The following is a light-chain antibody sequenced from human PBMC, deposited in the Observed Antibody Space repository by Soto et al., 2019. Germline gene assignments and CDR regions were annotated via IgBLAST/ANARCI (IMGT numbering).Light chain of an antibody. CDR3: GTWDSSLSAVV. J-gene: IGLJ2*01. CDR1: SSNIGNNY. Sequence: QSVLTQPPSVSAAPGQKVTISCSLSSSNIGNNYVSWYQQLPGTAPKLLIYDNNKRPSGIPDRFSGSKSGTSATLGITGLQTGDEADYYCGTWDSSLSAVVFGGGTKVTVL. V-gene: IGLV1-51*01. CDR2: DNN.